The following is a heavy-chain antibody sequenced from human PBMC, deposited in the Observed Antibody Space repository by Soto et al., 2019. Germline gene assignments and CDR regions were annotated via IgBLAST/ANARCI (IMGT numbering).Heavy chain of an antibody. CDR1: GYSFTSYW. D-gene: IGHD3-22*01. Sequence: GESLKISCKGSGYSFTSYWIGWVRQMPGKGLEWMGIIYPGDSDTRYSPSFQGQVTISADKSISTAYLQWSSLKASDTAMYYCARPADYYDSSGYDIDAFDIWGQGTMVTVSS. CDR2: IYPGDSDT. CDR3: ARPADYYDSSGYDIDAFDI. V-gene: IGHV5-51*01. J-gene: IGHJ3*02.